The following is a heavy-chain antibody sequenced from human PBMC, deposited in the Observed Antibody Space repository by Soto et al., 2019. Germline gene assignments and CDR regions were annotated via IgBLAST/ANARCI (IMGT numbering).Heavy chain of an antibody. CDR2: IYYSGST. J-gene: IGHJ4*02. CDR1: GGSISSGGYY. Sequence: SETLSLTCTVSGGSISSGGYYWSWIRQHPGKGLEWIGYIYYSGSTYYNPSLKSRVTISVDTSKNQFSLKLDSVTAADTAVYVCERHSIWLLLSDYWGQGSLVTVSS. CDR3: ERHSIWLLLSDY. V-gene: IGHV4-31*03. D-gene: IGHD3-22*01.